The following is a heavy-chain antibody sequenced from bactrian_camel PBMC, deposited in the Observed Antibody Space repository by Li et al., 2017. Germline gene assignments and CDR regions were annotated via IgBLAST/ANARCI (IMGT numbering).Heavy chain of an antibody. CDR2: TDRDDST. CDR3: AADQLYGTCRDVLDFPA. V-gene: IGHV3S53*01. D-gene: IGHD7*01. Sequence: QLVESGGGSEQTGGSLRLSCEASSRYTSSLDCMGWFRQAPGREREGVAATDRDDSTTYSDSVKGRFIISKDNAKNTLYLQMNSLKPEDTGMYYCAADQLYGTCRDVLDFPARGQGTQVTVS. CDR1: SRYTSSLDC. J-gene: IGHJ4*01.